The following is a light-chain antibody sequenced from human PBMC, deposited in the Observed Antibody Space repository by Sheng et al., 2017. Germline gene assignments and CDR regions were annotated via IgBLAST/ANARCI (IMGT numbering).Light chain of an antibody. J-gene: IGKJ1*01. V-gene: IGKV3-11*01. CDR1: QSVGSF. Sequence: EIVLTQSPATLSLSVGERATLSCRASQSVGSFLAWHQQKPGQAPRLLIYDASNRAAGIPVRFSGSGSGTDFTLTISRLEPEDFAVYYCQLYGTSGTFGQGTKVEIK. CDR3: QLYGTSGT. CDR2: DAS.